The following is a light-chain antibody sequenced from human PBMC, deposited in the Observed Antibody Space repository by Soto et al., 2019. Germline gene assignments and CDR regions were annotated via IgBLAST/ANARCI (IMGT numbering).Light chain of an antibody. Sequence: QLVLTQPPSASGSPGQSVTISCTGTSSDVGGYNYVSWYQQHPGKAPKPMISEVSKRPSGVPDPFSGSKSGITASLTVSGLQAEDEADYYCSSFAGNNNLVFGGGTKVTVL. V-gene: IGLV2-8*01. CDR2: EVS. J-gene: IGLJ2*01. CDR1: SSDVGGYNY. CDR3: SSFAGNNNLV.